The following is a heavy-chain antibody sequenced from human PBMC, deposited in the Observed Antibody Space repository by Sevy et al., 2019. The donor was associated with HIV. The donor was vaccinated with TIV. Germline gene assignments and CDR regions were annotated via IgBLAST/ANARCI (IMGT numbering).Heavy chain of an antibody. Sequence: GGSLRLSCAASGFTVSSNYMSWVRQAPGKGLEWVSVIYSGGSTYYADSVKGRFTISRDNSKNTLYLQMNSLRAEDTAVYYCARDDEYYYDSRGVEWGQGTLVTVSS. J-gene: IGHJ4*02. CDR3: ARDDEYYYDSRGVE. D-gene: IGHD3-22*01. V-gene: IGHV3-53*01. CDR1: GFTVSSNY. CDR2: IYSGGST.